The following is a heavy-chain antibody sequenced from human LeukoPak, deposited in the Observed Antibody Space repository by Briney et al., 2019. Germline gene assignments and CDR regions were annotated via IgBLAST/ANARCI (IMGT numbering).Heavy chain of an antibody. Sequence: VRLSCKASRATVSSSAISRGGQAPRPRLGGRSGIMPIFGTANYAQKVQGRVTITADKTTSTAYMELSSLRSEDTAVYYCARVGNWSGSYYGNAFDIWGQGTMVTVSS. CDR1: RATVSSSA. CDR2: IMPIFGTA. CDR3: ARVGNWSGSYYGNAFDI. J-gene: IGHJ3*02. D-gene: IGHD1-26*01. V-gene: IGHV1-69*06.